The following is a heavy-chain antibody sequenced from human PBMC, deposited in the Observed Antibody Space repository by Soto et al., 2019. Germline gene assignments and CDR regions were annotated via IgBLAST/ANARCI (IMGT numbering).Heavy chain of an antibody. CDR2: IGGTGTTT. V-gene: IGHV3-23*01. CDR1: GFTFRVYA. D-gene: IGHD2-2*01. J-gene: IGHJ4*02. CDR3: ARIRQLLFVS. Sequence: VHLSESGGALVQPGGSLRLSCSASGFTFRVYAMSWFRQAPGGGLEGFSAIGGTGTTTYYADSVKGRFTIARDNSRDTLYLQMTSLRVEDTAVYYCARIRQLLFVSWGQGTLVSVSS.